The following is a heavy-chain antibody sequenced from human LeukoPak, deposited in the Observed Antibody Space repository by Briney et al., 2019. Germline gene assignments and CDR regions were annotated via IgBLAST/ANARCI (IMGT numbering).Heavy chain of an antibody. CDR3: ARDLRFLDYYGSGSYFGY. D-gene: IGHD3-10*01. J-gene: IGHJ4*02. V-gene: IGHV4-38-2*02. CDR1: GYSISRGYY. CDR2: IYHSGST. Sequence: SETLSLTCTVSGYSISRGYYWGWIRQPPGKGLEWIGSIYHSGSTYYNPSLKCRVTISVDTSKNQFSLKLSSVTAADTAVYYCARDLRFLDYYGSGSYFGYWGQGTLVTVSS.